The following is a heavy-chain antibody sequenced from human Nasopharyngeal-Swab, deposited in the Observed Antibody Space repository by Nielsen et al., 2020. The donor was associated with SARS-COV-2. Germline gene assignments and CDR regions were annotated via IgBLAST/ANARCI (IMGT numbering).Heavy chain of an antibody. V-gene: IGHV4-38-2*02. CDR3: ARDQGIAVPTGWFDP. D-gene: IGHD6-19*01. CDR2: IYHSGRT. J-gene: IGHJ5*02. Sequence: WIRQPPGKGLEWIGSIYHSGRTNYNPSLKSRVSISVDTSKNQVSLKLNSVTAADSAVYYCARDQGIAVPTGWFDPWGQGTLVTVSS.